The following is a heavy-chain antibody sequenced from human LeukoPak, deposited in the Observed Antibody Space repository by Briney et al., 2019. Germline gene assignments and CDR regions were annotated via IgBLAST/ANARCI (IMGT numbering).Heavy chain of an antibody. D-gene: IGHD5-24*01. J-gene: IGHJ3*02. CDR1: GCIVSSNY. Sequence: GGSLRLSCAASGCIVSSNYMSWVRQAPGKGLEWVSVLYSGGSTKYADSVKGRFTISRDNSKNTVYLEMSSLRAEDTAVYYCAREASRDGYNDAFDIWGQGTMVTVSS. CDR2: LYSGGST. CDR3: AREASRDGYNDAFDI. V-gene: IGHV3-53*01.